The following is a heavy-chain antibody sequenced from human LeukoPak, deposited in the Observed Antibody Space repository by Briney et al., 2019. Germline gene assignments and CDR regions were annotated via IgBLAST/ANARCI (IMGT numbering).Heavy chain of an antibody. J-gene: IGHJ4*02. CDR3: ATPTPPYCSSTSCLPPDY. CDR1: GYTFTSYG. D-gene: IGHD2-2*01. Sequence: ASVKVSCKASGYTFTSYGISWVRQAPGQGLEWMGWISAYNGNTNYAQKLQGRVTMTTDTSTSTAYMELRSLRSDDTAVYYCATPTPPYCSSTSCLPPDYWGQGTLVTVSS. V-gene: IGHV1-18*01. CDR2: ISAYNGNT.